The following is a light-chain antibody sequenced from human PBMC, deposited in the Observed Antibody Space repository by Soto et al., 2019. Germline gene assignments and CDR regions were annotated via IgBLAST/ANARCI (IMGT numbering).Light chain of an antibody. CDR1: QSVSSSY. J-gene: IGKJ1*01. CDR3: QQYGSSPPWP. Sequence: EIVLTQSPGTLSLSPGERATLSCRASQSVSSSYLAWYQQKPGQAPRLLIYGASSRATGIPDRFSGSGSGTGFTLTISRLEPEDFAVYYCQQYGSSPPWPFGQGTKGEIK. V-gene: IGKV3-20*01. CDR2: GAS.